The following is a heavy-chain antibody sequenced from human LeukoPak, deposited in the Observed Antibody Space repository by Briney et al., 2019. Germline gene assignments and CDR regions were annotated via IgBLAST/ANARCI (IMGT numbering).Heavy chain of an antibody. CDR3: ARGFNYYGSGSYW. V-gene: IGHV3-21*01. CDR2: ISSSSSYI. D-gene: IGHD3-10*01. CDR1: GCTFSSYS. J-gene: IGHJ4*02. Sequence: GGCLRLSCAASGCTFSSYSMNWVRQAPGKGLEWVSSISSSSSYIYYADSVKGRFTISRDNAKNSLYLQMNSLRAEDTAVYYCARGFNYYGSGSYWWGQGTLVTVSS.